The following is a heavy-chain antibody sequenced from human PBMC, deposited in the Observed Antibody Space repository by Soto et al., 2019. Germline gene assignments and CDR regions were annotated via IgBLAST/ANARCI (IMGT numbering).Heavy chain of an antibody. CDR2: IIPIFGTA. CDR1: GGTFSSYA. V-gene: IGHV1-69*01. J-gene: IGHJ4*02. D-gene: IGHD1-26*01. CDR3: ARERSSGSYHPFDY. Sequence: QVQLVQSGAEVKKPGSSVKVSCKASGGTFSSYAISWVRQAPGQGLEWMGGIIPIFGTANYAQKFQGRVTITADESTSTGYMELSSLRSEDTAVYYCARERSSGSYHPFDYWGQGTLVTISS.